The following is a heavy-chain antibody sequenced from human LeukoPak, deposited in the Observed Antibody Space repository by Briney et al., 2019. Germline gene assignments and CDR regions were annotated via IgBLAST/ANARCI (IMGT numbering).Heavy chain of an antibody. J-gene: IGHJ6*03. D-gene: IGHD1-26*01. CDR2: IKQDGSEK. CDR3: ARGGGRDSYYYYYMDV. V-gene: IGHV3-7*01. Sequence: PGGSLRLSCAASGFTFSSYWMSWVRQAPGKGLEWVANIKQDGSEKYYVDSVKGRFTISRDNAKNSLYLQMNSLRAEDTAVYYCARGGGRDSYYYYYMDVWGKGTTVAVS. CDR1: GFTFSSYW.